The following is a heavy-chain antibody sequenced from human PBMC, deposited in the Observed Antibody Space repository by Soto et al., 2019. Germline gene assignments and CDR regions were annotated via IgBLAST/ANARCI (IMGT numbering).Heavy chain of an antibody. D-gene: IGHD2-15*01. CDR2: VSGYNDDT. V-gene: IGHV1-18*01. CDR3: AKTRRSGGSWYHEH. CDR1: GYTFASFG. J-gene: IGHJ4*02. Sequence: QVQLVQSGAEVKKPRASVKVSCKASGYTFASFGINWVRQAPGQGLEWVGWVSGYNDDTNCTQNFQGRVSLRTDTSTSTNYMEVGSLRSDDAALYYCAKTRRSGGSWYHEHWGAGTMVTVSS.